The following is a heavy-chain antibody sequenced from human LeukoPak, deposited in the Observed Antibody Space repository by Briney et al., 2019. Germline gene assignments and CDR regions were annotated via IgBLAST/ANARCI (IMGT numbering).Heavy chain of an antibody. CDR2: FDPEGGES. CDR1: GYTLRELS. D-gene: IGHD2/OR15-2a*01. J-gene: IGHJ6*03. V-gene: IGHV1-24*01. Sequence: GASVKVSCKVSGYTLRELSMHWVRQAPAKGLQWMGVFDPEGGESIIAQKFQGRLTMTEDTSTDTAYMELSSLTSEDTAMYYCATGHCNTSSCYYYYMDVWGKGDHGHRLV. CDR3: ATGHCNTSSCYYYYMDV.